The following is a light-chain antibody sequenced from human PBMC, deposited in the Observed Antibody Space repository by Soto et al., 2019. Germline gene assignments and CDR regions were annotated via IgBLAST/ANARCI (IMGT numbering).Light chain of an antibody. V-gene: IGKV3-20*01. J-gene: IGKJ1*01. Sequence: EIVLTQSPGTLSLSPGERATVFCRASQGVDSSYLAWFQQKPGQAPRLLIYGASRRATGVPDRFRGSGSGTDFTLTITRLEPEDFAVYYCHQYDSSSWTFGQGTKVEI. CDR1: QGVDSSY. CDR2: GAS. CDR3: HQYDSSSWT.